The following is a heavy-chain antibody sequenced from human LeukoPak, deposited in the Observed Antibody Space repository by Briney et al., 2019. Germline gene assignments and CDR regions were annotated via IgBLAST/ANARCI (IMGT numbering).Heavy chain of an antibody. D-gene: IGHD3-10*01. J-gene: IGHJ3*02. CDR2: IIPIFGTA. V-gene: IGHV1-69*06. Sequence: SVKVSCKAPGGTFSSYAISWVRQAPGQGLEWMGGIIPIFGTANYAQKFQGRVTITADKSTSTAYMELSSLRSEDTAVYYCARGLIGGSGSFDAFDIWGQGTMVTVSS. CDR1: GGTFSSYA. CDR3: ARGLIGGSGSFDAFDI.